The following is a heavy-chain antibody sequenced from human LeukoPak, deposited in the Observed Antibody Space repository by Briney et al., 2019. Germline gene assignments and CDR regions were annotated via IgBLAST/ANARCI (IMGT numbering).Heavy chain of an antibody. CDR2: ISRGGDTI. Sequence: GGSLRLSCAASGFTFSSYSMNWVRQAPGKGLEWVSYISRGGDTIYYADSVKGRFTISRDNAQNSLYLQMNSLRDEDTAVYYCARVFGSDDHFDYWGQGTLVIVSS. CDR3: ARVFGSDDHFDY. V-gene: IGHV3-48*02. J-gene: IGHJ4*02. D-gene: IGHD3-10*02. CDR1: GFTFSSYS.